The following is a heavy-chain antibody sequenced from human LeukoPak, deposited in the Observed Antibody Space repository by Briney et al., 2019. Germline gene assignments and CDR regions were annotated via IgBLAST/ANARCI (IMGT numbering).Heavy chain of an antibody. CDR3: TRSIMNFYVSGT. Sequence: SETLSLTCTVSGGSVSSTSSSYFWNWMRQPPGKGVEWIGYIYHTGSTKYNPSLESRVTMSVDTFKNQFSLKLRSVTAADTAVYYCTRSIMNFYVSGTWGRGTLVTVSS. J-gene: IGHJ5*02. CDR1: GGSVSSTSSSYF. D-gene: IGHD3-10*01. CDR2: IYHTGST. V-gene: IGHV4-61*01.